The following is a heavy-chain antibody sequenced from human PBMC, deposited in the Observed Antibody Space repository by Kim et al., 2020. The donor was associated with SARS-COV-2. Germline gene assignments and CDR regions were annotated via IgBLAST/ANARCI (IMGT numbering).Heavy chain of an antibody. CDR3: ARVNRKTNYGGNSRDYFDY. J-gene: IGHJ4*02. Sequence: KCRFTISRENAKNALYLQMDSLRAEDTAVYYCARVNRKTNYGGNSRDYFDYWGQGSLVTVST. V-gene: IGHV3-11*04. D-gene: IGHD4-17*01.